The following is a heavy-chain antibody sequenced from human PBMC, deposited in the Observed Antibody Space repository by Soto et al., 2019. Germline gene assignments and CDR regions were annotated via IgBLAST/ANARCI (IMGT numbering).Heavy chain of an antibody. CDR2: INHSGST. D-gene: IGHD6-19*01. CDR1: GGSFSGYY. Sequence: SETLSLTCAVYGGSFSGYYWSWIRQPPGKGLEWIGEINHSGSTNYNPSLKSRVTISVDTSKNQFSLKLSSVTDADTAVYYCARRRGPYSSGWYVTGYYYYGMDVWGKGTTVTVSS. J-gene: IGHJ6*04. CDR3: ARRRGPYSSGWYVTGYYYYGMDV. V-gene: IGHV4-34*01.